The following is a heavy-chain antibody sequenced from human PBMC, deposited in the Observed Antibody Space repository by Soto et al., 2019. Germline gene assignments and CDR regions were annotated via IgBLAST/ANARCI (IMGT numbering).Heavy chain of an antibody. CDR3: ARDLVSRWDSSSWYNWFDP. D-gene: IGHD6-13*01. V-gene: IGHV1-69*13. J-gene: IGHJ5*02. CDR2: IIPIFGTP. CDR1: GGIFSSYT. Sequence: SVKVSCKASGGIFSSYTITWVRQAPGQGLEWMGGIIPIFGTPNYAQKFQGRVTISADESTSTAYMELSSLRSEDTAVYYCARDLVSRWDSSSWYNWFDPWGQGTLVTVSS.